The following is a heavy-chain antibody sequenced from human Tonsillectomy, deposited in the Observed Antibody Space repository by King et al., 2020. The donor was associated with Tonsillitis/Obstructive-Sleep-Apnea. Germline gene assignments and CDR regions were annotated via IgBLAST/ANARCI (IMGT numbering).Heavy chain of an antibody. V-gene: IGHV4-34*01. CDR3: AGGPLQVYSAYGSPFDY. Sequence: VQLQQWGAGLLKPSETLSLTCAVYGDSFSGYYWSWIRQPPGKGLEWIGEINHSGSTNYNPSLKSRITISVDTSKNQFSLKLSSVTAADTAVYYCAGGPLQVYSAYGSPFDYWGQGTLVTVSS. CDR1: GDSFSGYY. CDR2: INHSGST. J-gene: IGHJ4*02. D-gene: IGHD5-12*01.